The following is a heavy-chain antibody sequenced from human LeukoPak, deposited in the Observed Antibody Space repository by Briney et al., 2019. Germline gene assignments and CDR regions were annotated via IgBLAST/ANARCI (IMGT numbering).Heavy chain of an antibody. D-gene: IGHD4-17*01. Sequence: GGSLRLSCAASGFTFSSYAMSWVRQAPGKGLEWVSAISGSGGSTYYADSVKGRFTISRDNSKNTLYLQMNSLRAEDTAVYYCAKDLGLRRVTTGDYWGQGTLVTVSS. CDR1: GFTFSSYA. CDR2: ISGSGGST. V-gene: IGHV3-23*01. J-gene: IGHJ4*02. CDR3: AKDLGLRRVTTGDY.